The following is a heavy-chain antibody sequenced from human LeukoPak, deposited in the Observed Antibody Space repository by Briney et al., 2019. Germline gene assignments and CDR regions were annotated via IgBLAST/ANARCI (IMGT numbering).Heavy chain of an antibody. CDR1: GYSLSSGYY. Sequence: SETLSLTCTVSGYSLSSGYYWGWIRQPPGRGLEWIGTFYHSGNTYYNPSLKSRVTISVDTSKSQVSLRLSSVSAADTALYYCARVGHTSGWYGWFDPWGQGTLVTASS. CDR2: FYHSGNT. D-gene: IGHD6-19*01. CDR3: ARVGHTSGWYGWFDP. J-gene: IGHJ5*02. V-gene: IGHV4-38-2*02.